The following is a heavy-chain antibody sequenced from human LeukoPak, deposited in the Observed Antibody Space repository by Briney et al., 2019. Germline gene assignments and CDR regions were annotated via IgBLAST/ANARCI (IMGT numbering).Heavy chain of an antibody. D-gene: IGHD3-22*01. CDR2: IYSSENT. J-gene: IGHJ4*02. CDR3: ARSPPGDYDSRGHYYKENYYYFDY. CDR1: GGSISSGDYY. V-gene: IGHV4-30-4*01. Sequence: PSETLSLTCTVSGGSISSGDYYWTWIRQPPGKGREWIGSIYSSENTYYSPSLKSRLTISIDTSKNQFSLKLSSVTAADTAVYYCARSPPGDYDSRGHYYKENYYYFDYWGQGTLVTVSS.